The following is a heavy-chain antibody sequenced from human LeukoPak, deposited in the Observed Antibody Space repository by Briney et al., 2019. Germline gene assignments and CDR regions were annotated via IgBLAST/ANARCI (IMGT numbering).Heavy chain of an antibody. CDR1: GFTFNGYA. CDR2: FSGSGDTT. D-gene: IGHD2-2*01. J-gene: IGHJ4*02. Sequence: GGSLRLSCAASGFTFNGYAMSWVRQAPGTGLEWGSLFSGSGDTTYYTDSVKGRFTISRDNSKNTLYLQMNSLRAEDTAVYYCARDRRVGCSFTTCYLFDYWGQGTLVTVSS. CDR3: ARDRRVGCSFTTCYLFDY. V-gene: IGHV3-23*01.